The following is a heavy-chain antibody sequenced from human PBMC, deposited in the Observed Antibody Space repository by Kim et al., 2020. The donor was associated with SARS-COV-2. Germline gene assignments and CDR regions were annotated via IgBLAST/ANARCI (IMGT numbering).Heavy chain of an antibody. Sequence: SRVTISVGTSKNQFSLKLSSVTAADTAVYYCARGGPYSNDIRYYYYGMDVWGQGTTVTVSS. J-gene: IGHJ6*02. CDR3: ARGGPYSNDIRYYYYGMDV. V-gene: IGHV4-34*01. D-gene: IGHD4-4*01.